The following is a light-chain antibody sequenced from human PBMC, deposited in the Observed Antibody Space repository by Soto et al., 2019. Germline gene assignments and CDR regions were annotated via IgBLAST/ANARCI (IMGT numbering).Light chain of an antibody. Sequence: QSVLTQPRSVSGSPGQSVTISCTGTSSDVGGYNYVSWYQQHPDKAPKLMIYDVTKRPSGVPDRFSGSKSGNTASLTISGLQAEDEADYHCCSYAGNSWVFGGGTKLTVL. CDR2: DVT. J-gene: IGLJ3*02. CDR3: CSYAGNSWV. CDR1: SSDVGGYNY. V-gene: IGLV2-11*01.